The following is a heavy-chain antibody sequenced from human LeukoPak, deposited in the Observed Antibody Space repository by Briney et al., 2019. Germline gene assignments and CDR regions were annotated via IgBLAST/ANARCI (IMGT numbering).Heavy chain of an antibody. J-gene: IGHJ3*02. CDR3: TTAPYYYDSGYAFDI. D-gene: IGHD3-22*01. V-gene: IGHV3-15*01. CDR1: GFTLSKAW. CDR2: IKSKTDGGTT. Sequence: VSLRLSCAASGFTLSKAWMCWVREAPGKGMEWVGRIKSKTDGGTTDYAAPVKGRFTISRDDSKNTLYLQMNSLKTQDTAVYYCTTAPYYYDSGYAFDIWGQGTMVTVSS.